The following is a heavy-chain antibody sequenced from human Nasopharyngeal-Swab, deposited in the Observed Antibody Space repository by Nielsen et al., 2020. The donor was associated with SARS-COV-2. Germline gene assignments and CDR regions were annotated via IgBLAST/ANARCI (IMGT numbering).Heavy chain of an antibody. CDR2: INHSGST. CDR1: GGSFSGYY. V-gene: IGHV4-34*01. Sequence: SETLSLTCAVYGGSFSGYYWSWIRQPPGKGLEWIGEINHSGSTNYNPSLKSRVTMLVDTSKNQFSLKLSSVTAADTAVYYCARSYSSGWYRTIIDYWGQGTLVTVSS. CDR3: ARSYSSGWYRTIIDY. J-gene: IGHJ4*02. D-gene: IGHD6-19*01.